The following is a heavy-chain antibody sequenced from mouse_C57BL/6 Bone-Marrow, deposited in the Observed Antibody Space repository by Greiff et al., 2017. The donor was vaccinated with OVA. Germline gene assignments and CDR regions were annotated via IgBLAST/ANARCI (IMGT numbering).Heavy chain of an antibody. CDR2: IYPGDGDT. CDR3: RLLYAMDY. Sequence: VQLQQSGPELVKPGASVKISCKASGYAFSSSWMNWVKQRPGKGLEWIGRIYPGDGDTNYNGKFKGKATLTADKSSSTAYMQLSSLTSEDSAVYFCRLLYAMDYWGQGTSVTVSS. D-gene: IGHD1-1*01. CDR1: GYAFSSSW. V-gene: IGHV1-82*01. J-gene: IGHJ4*01.